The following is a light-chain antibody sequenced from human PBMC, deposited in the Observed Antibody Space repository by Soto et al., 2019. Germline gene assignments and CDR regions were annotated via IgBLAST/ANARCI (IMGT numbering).Light chain of an antibody. CDR1: QSVSSN. CDR3: QQYNNCPVST. V-gene: IGKV3-15*01. Sequence: EIVMTQSPATLSVSPGERATLSCRASQSVSSNLAWYQQKPAQAPRLLIYGASTRATGIPARFSGSGSGTEFTLTPSTLHSADSAIHYYQQYNNCPVSTFGNGTKLDIK. J-gene: IGKJ2*01. CDR2: GAS.